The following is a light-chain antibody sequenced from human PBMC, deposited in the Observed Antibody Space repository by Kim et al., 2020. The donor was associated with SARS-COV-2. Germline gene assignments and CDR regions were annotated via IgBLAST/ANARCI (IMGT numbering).Light chain of an antibody. Sequence: QSALTQPASVSGSPGQSITISCTGTSSDVGSYNLVSWYQQHPGKAPKLMIYEVSKRPSGVSNRFSGSKSGNTASLTISGLQAEDEADYYCCSYGVFG. J-gene: IGLJ2*01. CDR1: SSDVGSYNL. V-gene: IGLV2-23*02. CDR2: EVS. CDR3: CSYGV.